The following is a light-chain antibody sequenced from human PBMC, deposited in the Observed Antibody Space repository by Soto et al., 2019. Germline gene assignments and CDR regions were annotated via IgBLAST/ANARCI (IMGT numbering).Light chain of an antibody. CDR1: SSDVGGYNY. Sequence: QSVLTQPASVSGSPGQSITISCTGTSSDVGGYNYVSWYQQHPGKAPKLMIYEVGNRPSGVSNRFSGSKSGNTASLTISGLQAEDEADYYCSSYTSSSTPLYVFGTGTRSPS. V-gene: IGLV2-14*01. J-gene: IGLJ1*01. CDR2: EVG. CDR3: SSYTSSSTPLYV.